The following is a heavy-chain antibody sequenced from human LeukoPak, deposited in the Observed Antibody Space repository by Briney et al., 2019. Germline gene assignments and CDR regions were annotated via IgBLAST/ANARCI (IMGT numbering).Heavy chain of an antibody. J-gene: IGHJ5*02. D-gene: IGHD3-22*01. CDR1: GGSFSGYY. V-gene: IGHV4-34*01. Sequence: SEALSLTCAVYGGSFSGYYWSWIRQPPGKGLEWIGEINHSGSTNYNPSLKSRVTISVDTSKNQFSLKLSSVTAADTAVYYCARGWGVVVIRWFDPWGQGTLGTVSS. CDR2: INHSGST. CDR3: ARGWGVVVIRWFDP.